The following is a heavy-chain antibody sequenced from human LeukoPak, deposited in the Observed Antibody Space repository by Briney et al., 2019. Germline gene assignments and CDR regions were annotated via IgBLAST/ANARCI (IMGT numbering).Heavy chain of an antibody. J-gene: IGHJ5*02. CDR2: IYYSGNT. CDR3: ARKGGDL. Sequence: SETLSLTCTVSGGSISNYHWSWIRQPPGKGLEWIGYIYYSGNTNYNPSLKSRLTISLDTSKNQVSLRLSSVTAADTAVYHCARKGGDLWGQGTLVTVSS. V-gene: IGHV4-59*08. CDR1: GGSISNYH.